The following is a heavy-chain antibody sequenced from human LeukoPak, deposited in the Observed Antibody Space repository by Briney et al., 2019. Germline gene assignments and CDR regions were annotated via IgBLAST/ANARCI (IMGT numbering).Heavy chain of an antibody. CDR1: GGSISSYY. V-gene: IGHV4-4*07. D-gene: IGHD2-15*01. J-gene: IGHJ4*02. CDR2: IYTSGST. CDR3: ARDIANLSRREYYFDY. Sequence: SETLSLTCSVSGGSISSYYWSWIRQPARKGLEWIGRIYTSGSTNNNPSLKSRVTMSVDTSKNQFSLKLSSVTAADTTVYYCARDIANLSRREYYFDYWGQGTLVTVSS.